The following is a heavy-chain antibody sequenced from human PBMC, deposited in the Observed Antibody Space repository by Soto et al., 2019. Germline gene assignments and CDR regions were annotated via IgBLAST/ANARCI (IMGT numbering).Heavy chain of an antibody. D-gene: IGHD2-15*01. CDR3: VAYWSGVTCSVPPYGLDV. V-gene: IGHV1-69*18. J-gene: IGHJ6*02. CDR1: GGTFSLHS. CDR2: TISIYGSS. Sequence: QVHVVQSGAEVKRPGSSVKVSCKASGGTFSLHSIGWVRQAAGQGLEWMGRTISIYGSSISAQNIQTGVSVTAGSPTGTASMQLKNLTSKGTGVYFGVAYWSGVTCSVPPYGLDVWGLGNTRIVSS.